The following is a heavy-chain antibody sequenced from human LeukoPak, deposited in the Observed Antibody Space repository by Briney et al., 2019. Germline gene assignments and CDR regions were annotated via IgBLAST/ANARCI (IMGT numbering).Heavy chain of an antibody. Sequence: PGGSLRLSCAASGFTFSSYSMNWVRQAPGKGLEWVSSISSSSSYIYYAHSVKGRLSVSRDNAKNLLYLHMDSLRVEDTAVYCARDGAGTGELYSFYYLDVWGEGTTVTVSS. CDR1: GFTFSSYS. D-gene: IGHD3/OR15-3a*01. CDR2: ISSSSSYI. J-gene: IGHJ6*03. CDR3: ARDGAGTGELYSFYYLDV. V-gene: IGHV3-21*06.